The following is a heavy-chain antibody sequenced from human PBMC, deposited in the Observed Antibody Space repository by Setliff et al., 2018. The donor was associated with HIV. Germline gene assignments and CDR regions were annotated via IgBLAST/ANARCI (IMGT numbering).Heavy chain of an antibody. J-gene: IGHJ4*02. D-gene: IGHD4-17*01. CDR1: LFTFSDYY. V-gene: IGHV3-11*01. Sequence: GSLRLSCAASLFTFSDYYMSWIRQAPGKGLEWVSYISSSGNTIYYADSVKGRFTVSRDNSKDTLYLQMNSLRAEDTAVYYCAKDGYSDYVGDWCCWGQGTLVTVSS. CDR3: AKDGYSDYVGDWCC. CDR2: ISSSGNTI.